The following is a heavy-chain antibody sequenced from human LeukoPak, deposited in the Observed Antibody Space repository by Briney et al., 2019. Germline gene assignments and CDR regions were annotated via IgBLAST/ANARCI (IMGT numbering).Heavy chain of an antibody. CDR1: GYTFTGYY. CDR3: AREGAQLELLSNWFDP. V-gene: IGHV1-2*02. Sequence: EASVKVSCKASGYTFTGYYLHWVRQAPGQGLEWMGWINPNSGGTNYAQNFQGRVTMTRDTSISTAYMELSRLRSDDTAVYYCAREGAQLELLSNWFDPWGQGTLVTVSS. D-gene: IGHD1-7*01. J-gene: IGHJ5*02. CDR2: INPNSGGT.